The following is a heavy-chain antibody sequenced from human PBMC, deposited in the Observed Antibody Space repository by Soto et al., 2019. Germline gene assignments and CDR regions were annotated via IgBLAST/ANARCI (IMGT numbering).Heavy chain of an antibody. D-gene: IGHD6-19*01. CDR2: ISWNSGSI. Sequence: PGGSLRLSCAASGFTFDDYAMHWVRQAPGKGLEWVSGISWNSGSIGYADSVKGRFTISRDNSKNTLYLQMNSLRAEDTAVYYCAKDRDQQWLPTVYFDYWGQGTLVTVYS. CDR3: AKDRDQQWLPTVYFDY. V-gene: IGHV3-9*01. CDR1: GFTFDDYA. J-gene: IGHJ4*02.